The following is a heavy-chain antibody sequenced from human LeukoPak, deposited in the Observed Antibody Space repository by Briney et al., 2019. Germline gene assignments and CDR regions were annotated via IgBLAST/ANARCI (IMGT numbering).Heavy chain of an antibody. V-gene: IGHV3-7*01. D-gene: IGHD5-24*01. J-gene: IGHJ4*02. CDR3: AGGRDVYRY. Sequence: GGSLRLSCAASGFTFSSYWMTWVRQAPGKGLEWVANIKQDGSEEYYVDSVKGRFTISRDNAKNSLYLQMSSLRAEDTAVYYCAGGRDVYRYWGQGTLVTVSS. CDR1: GFTFSSYW. CDR2: IKQDGSEE.